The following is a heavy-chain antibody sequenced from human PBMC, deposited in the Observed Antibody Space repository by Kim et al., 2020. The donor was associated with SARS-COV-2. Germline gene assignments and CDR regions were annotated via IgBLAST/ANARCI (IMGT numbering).Heavy chain of an antibody. J-gene: IGHJ3*02. CDR3: ARDLHSNYFPFLSGDEDEDAFDI. Sequence: GGSLRLSCAASGFTFSSYSMNWVRQAPGKGLEWVSSISSSSSYIYYADSVKGRFTISRDNAKNSLYLQMNSLRAEDTAVYYCARDLHSNYFPFLSGDEDEDAFDIWGQGTMVTVSS. CDR1: GFTFSSYS. D-gene: IGHD4-4*01. V-gene: IGHV3-21*01. CDR2: ISSSSSYI.